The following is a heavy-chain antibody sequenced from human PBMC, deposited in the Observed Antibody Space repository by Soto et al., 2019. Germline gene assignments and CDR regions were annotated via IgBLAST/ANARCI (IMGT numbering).Heavy chain of an antibody. CDR1: GDSVSSNSAA. CDR2: TYYRSKWYN. Sequence: SQTLSLTCAISGDSVSSNSAAWNWIRQSPSRGLEWLGRTYYRSKWYNDYAVSVKSRITINPDTSKNQFSLQLNSVTPEGTAVYYCARVPKESIAVAGPVGYYYYGMDVWGQGTTVTVSS. CDR3: ARVPKESIAVAGPVGYYYYGMDV. D-gene: IGHD6-19*01. J-gene: IGHJ6*02. V-gene: IGHV6-1*01.